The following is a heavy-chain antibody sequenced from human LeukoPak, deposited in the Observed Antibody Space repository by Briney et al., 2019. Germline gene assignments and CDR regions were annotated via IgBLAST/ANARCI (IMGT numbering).Heavy chain of an antibody. CDR1: GFTFSDHY. Sequence: GGSLRLSCAACGFTFSDHYMTWIRQAPGKGLEWVSYIDATSRTIYYADSVKGRFTISRDNAENSLFLQMNSLRAEDTAVYYCARGHYGLDYWGQGTLVTVSS. V-gene: IGHV3-11*01. CDR2: IDATSRTI. CDR3: ARGHYGLDY. D-gene: IGHD4-17*01. J-gene: IGHJ4*02.